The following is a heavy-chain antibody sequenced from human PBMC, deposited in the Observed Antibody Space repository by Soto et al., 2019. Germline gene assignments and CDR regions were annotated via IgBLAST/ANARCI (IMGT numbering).Heavy chain of an antibody. V-gene: IGHV3-9*01. CDR2: ISWNSGSI. Sequence: PGGSLRLSCAASGFTFDDYAMHWVRQAPGKGLEWVSGISWNSGSIGYADSVKGRFTISRDNAKNSLYLQMNSLRAEDTALYYCAKDLVVAATWGQGTLVTVSS. CDR1: GFTFDDYA. D-gene: IGHD2-15*01. J-gene: IGHJ5*02. CDR3: AKDLVVAAT.